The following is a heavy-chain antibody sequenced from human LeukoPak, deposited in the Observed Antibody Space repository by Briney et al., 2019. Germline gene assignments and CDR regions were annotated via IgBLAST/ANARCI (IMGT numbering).Heavy chain of an antibody. CDR3: ARERITMVRGVIDGMDV. V-gene: IGHV1-3*01. CDR1: GYTFTSYA. Sequence: ASVKVSCKASGYTFTSYAMHWVRQAPGQRLEWMGWINAGNGNTKYSQKFQGRVTITRDTSASTDYMELSSLRSEDTAVYYCARERITMVRGVIDGMDVWGKGTTVTVSS. J-gene: IGHJ6*04. D-gene: IGHD3-10*01. CDR2: INAGNGNT.